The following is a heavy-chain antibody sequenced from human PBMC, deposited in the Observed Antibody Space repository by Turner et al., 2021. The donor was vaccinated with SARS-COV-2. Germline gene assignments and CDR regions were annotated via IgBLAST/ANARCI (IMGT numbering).Heavy chain of an antibody. D-gene: IGHD3-22*01. V-gene: IGHV3-23*01. CDR1: GFTLSSYA. J-gene: IGHJ4*02. CDR3: AKDLTRIVVVVTVFDY. Sequence: EVQLLESGGGLVQPGGSLRLSCAASGFTLSSYAMRWVRQAPGKGLEWVSAISGRGGSTYYADSVKGRFSISRDNSKNTLYLQMNSLRAEDTAVYYCAKDLTRIVVVVTVFDYWGQGTLVTVSS. CDR2: ISGRGGST.